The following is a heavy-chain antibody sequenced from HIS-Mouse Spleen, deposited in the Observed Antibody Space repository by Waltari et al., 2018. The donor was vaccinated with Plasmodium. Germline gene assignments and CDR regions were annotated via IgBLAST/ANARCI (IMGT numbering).Heavy chain of an antibody. Sequence: EVQLVESGGGLVQPGGSLRLSCAASAFTFSSYGMSWVRQAPGKGLEWVANIKQDGSEKYYVDSVKGRFTISRDNAKNSLYLQMNSLRAEDTAVYYCASSWYWYFDLWGRGTLVTVSS. V-gene: IGHV3-7*01. CDR2: IKQDGSEK. CDR1: AFTFSSYG. D-gene: IGHD6-13*01. CDR3: ASSWYWYFDL. J-gene: IGHJ2*01.